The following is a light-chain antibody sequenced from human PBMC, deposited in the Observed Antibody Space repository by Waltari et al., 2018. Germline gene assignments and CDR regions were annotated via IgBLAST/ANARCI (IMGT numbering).Light chain of an antibody. CDR3: QQANSDPLT. J-gene: IGKJ4*01. CDR2: AAS. V-gene: IGKV1-9*01. Sequence: DIQLTQSPSFLPASVGDRVTITCRASQGISSSLAWFQQKPGRAPKLLIYAASTLPGGVPSRFSGSGSGTEFTLTIINLQPEDFATYYCQQANSDPLTFGGGTKVEMK. CDR1: QGISSS.